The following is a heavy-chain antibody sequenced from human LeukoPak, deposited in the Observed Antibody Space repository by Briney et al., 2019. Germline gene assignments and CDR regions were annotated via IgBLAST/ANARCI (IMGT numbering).Heavy chain of an antibody. J-gene: IGHJ5*02. V-gene: IGHV3-7*01. CDR1: GFTFSSYW. CDR2: IKQDGSEK. D-gene: IGHD2-15*01. Sequence: PGGSLRLSCAASGFTFSSYWMSWVRQAPGKGLEWVANIKQDGSEKYYVDSVKGRFTISRDNTKNSLYLQMNSLRAEDTAVYYCARADIVVVVAEVWFDPWGQGTLVTVSS. CDR3: ARADIVVVVAEVWFDP.